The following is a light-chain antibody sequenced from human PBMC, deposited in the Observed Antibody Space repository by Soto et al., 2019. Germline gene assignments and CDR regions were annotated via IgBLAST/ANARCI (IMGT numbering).Light chain of an antibody. CDR2: KAS. J-gene: IGKJ4*01. Sequence: DIQMTQSPSTLSASVGDRVTITCRASQSINNWLAWYQQKPGKAPKLLISKASNLKSGVPSRFSGTGSGTEFTLTISRLQPDEFASYYCQQYDSYPFTFGGGTKVEI. CDR1: QSINNW. V-gene: IGKV1-5*03. CDR3: QQYDSYPFT.